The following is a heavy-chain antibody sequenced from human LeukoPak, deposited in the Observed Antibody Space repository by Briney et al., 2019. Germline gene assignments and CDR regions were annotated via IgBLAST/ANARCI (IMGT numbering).Heavy chain of an antibody. CDR1: GITLSNYG. D-gene: IGHD3-10*01. V-gene: IGHV3-23*01. J-gene: IGHJ4*02. CDR2: MSDSGGTT. CDR3: AKRGVVIRVILVGFHKQAYHFVS. Sequence: GGSLRLSCAVSGITLSNYGMSWVRQAPGKGLEWVAVMSDSGGTTKYADSVKGRFTISRDNPKNTLYLQMNNLRAEDTAVYFCAKRGVVIRVILVGFHKQAYHFVSWGQGALVTVSS.